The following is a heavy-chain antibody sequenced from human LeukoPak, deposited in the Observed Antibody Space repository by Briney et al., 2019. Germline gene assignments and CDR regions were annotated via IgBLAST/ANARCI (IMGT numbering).Heavy chain of an antibody. D-gene: IGHD2-2*01. CDR1: GGTFRSYA. J-gene: IGHJ3*02. CDR2: IIPIFGTA. V-gene: IGHV1-69*06. CDR3: ARDPRGYCSSTSCPDAFDI. Sequence: SVKVSCKASGGTFRSYAISWVRQAPGQGLEWMGGIIPIFGTANYAQKFQGRVTITADKSTSTAYMELSSLRSEDTAVYYCARDPRGYCSSTSCPDAFDIWGQGTMVTVSS.